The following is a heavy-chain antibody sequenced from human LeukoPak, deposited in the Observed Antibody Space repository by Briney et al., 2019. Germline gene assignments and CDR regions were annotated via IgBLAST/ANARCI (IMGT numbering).Heavy chain of an antibody. V-gene: IGHV3-9*01. J-gene: IGHJ4*02. Sequence: PGRSLRLSCAASGFTFDDYAMHWVRQAPGKGLEWVSGISWNSGSIGYADSVKGRFTISRDNAKNTLYLQMNSLRAEDTAVYYCARGGGSYYFDYWGQGTLVTVSS. CDR2: ISWNSGSI. D-gene: IGHD1-26*01. CDR3: ARGGGSYYFDY. CDR1: GFTFDDYA.